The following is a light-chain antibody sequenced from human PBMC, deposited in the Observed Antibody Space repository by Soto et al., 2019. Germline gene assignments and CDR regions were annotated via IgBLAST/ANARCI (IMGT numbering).Light chain of an antibody. J-gene: IGKJ5*01. CDR2: DAS. CDR1: QTVDTY. CDR3: QQRGTWPPT. Sequence: EIVLTQSPATLSLSPGETATLSCTTNQTVDTYFAWYQQKRGLPPRLLIYDASSRASGIPARFSGRGSETDFRLTITSLEPEDFAIYFCQQRGTWPPTFGRGTRLEIK. V-gene: IGKV3-11*01.